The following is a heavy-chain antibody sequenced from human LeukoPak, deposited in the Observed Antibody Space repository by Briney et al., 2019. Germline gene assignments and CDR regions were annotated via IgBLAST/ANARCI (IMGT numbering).Heavy chain of an antibody. CDR2: INPNSGGT. CDR1: GYTFTCYY. Sequence: ASVTVSCKASGYTFTCYYMHWVRQAPGQGLEWMGWINPNSGGTNYAQKFQGWVTMTRDTSISTAYMELSRLRSDDTAVYYCARALTAAAGGTNWFDPWGQGTLVTVSS. V-gene: IGHV1-2*04. J-gene: IGHJ5*02. CDR3: ARALTAAAGGTNWFDP. D-gene: IGHD6-13*01.